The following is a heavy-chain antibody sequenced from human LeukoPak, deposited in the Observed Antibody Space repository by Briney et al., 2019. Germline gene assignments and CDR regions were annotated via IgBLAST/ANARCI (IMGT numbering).Heavy chain of an antibody. CDR2: IYGGGST. J-gene: IGHJ4*02. CDR1: GFTVSSNY. CDR3: AGTPGYSYGYDY. V-gene: IGHV3-53*01. Sequence: GGSLRLSCAVSGFTVSSNYMSWVRQAPGKGLEWVSVIYGGGSTYYADSVKGRFTISRDNSKNTLYLQMNSLRAEDTAVYYCAGTPGYSYGYDYWGQGTLVTVSS. D-gene: IGHD5-18*01.